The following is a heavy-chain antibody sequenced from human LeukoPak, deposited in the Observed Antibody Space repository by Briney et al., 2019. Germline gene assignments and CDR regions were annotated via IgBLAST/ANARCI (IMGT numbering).Heavy chain of an antibody. J-gene: IGHJ4*02. D-gene: IGHD5-24*01. V-gene: IGHV1-69*04. Sequence: SVKVSCKASGGTFSSYAISWVRQAPGQGLEWMGRIIPIFGIANYAQKFQGRVTITADKSTSTAYMELSSLRSEDTAVYYCASASGDGYEPYYFDYWGQGTLVTVSS. CDR2: IIPIFGIA. CDR3: ASASGDGYEPYYFDY. CDR1: GGTFSSYA.